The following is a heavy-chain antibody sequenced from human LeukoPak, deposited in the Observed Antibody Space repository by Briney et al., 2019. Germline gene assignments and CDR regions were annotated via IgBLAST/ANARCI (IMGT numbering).Heavy chain of an antibody. CDR3: AREGLEMATNVHFDY. J-gene: IGHJ4*02. Sequence: GGSLRLSCAASGFTFSDYYMSWIRQAPGNGLEWVSYISSSGSTIYYADSVKGRFTISRDNAKNSLYLQMNSLRAEDTAVYYCAREGLEMATNVHFDYWGQGTLVTVSS. CDR1: GFTFSDYY. D-gene: IGHD5-24*01. CDR2: ISSSGSTI. V-gene: IGHV3-11*01.